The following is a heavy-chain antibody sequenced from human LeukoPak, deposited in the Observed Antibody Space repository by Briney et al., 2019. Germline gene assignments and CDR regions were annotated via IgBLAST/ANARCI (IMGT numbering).Heavy chain of an antibody. CDR3: AGVPHCSSTSCYSLGGDY. Sequence: GRSLRLSCAASGFTFSSYAMHWVRQAPGKGLEWVAVISYDGSNKYYADSVKGRFTISRDNSKNTLYLQMNSLRAEDTAVYYCAGVPHCSSTSCYSLGGDYWGQGTLVTVSS. D-gene: IGHD2-2*01. J-gene: IGHJ4*02. CDR2: ISYDGSNK. CDR1: GFTFSSYA. V-gene: IGHV3-30*04.